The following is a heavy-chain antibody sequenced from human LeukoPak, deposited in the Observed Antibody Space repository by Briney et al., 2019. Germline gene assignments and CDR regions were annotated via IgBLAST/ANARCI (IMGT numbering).Heavy chain of an antibody. CDR2: INPNSGGT. D-gene: IGHD2-8*02. V-gene: IGHV1-2*02. Sequence: ASVKVSCKASGYTFTGYYMHWVRRAPGQGLEWMGWINPNSGGTNYAQKFQGRVTMTRDTSISTAYMELSRLRSDDTAVYYCARTVAPQYCTGGVCYYYYYYMDVWGKGTTVTVSS. CDR1: GYTFTGYY. CDR3: ARTVAPQYCTGGVCYYYYYYMDV. J-gene: IGHJ6*03.